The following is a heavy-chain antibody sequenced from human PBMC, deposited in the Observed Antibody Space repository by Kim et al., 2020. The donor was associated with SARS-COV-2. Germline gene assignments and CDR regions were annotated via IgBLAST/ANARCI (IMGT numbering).Heavy chain of an antibody. CDR1: GASISSSYYY. Sequence: SETLSLTCTVSGASISSSYYYWGWFRQPPGKGLEWIASVHYTGTTYYNPSLKSRVTISVDTSKSQFSVKLNSVTAADTAIYYCARRRRNMTPADEGGVDYWGQGTLATVSS. J-gene: IGHJ4*02. D-gene: IGHD2-2*01. CDR3: ARRRRNMTPADEGGVDY. CDR2: VHYTGTT. V-gene: IGHV4-39*01.